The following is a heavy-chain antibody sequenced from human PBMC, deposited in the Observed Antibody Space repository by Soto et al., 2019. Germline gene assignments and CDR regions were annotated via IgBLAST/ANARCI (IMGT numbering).Heavy chain of an antibody. CDR1: GFTANNKY. CDR3: ATRIIRGGLDY. D-gene: IGHD2-15*01. V-gene: IGHV3-66*01. Sequence: LRLSCAVSGFTANNKYMTWVRQAPGKGLDWVSLISSSDNTYYADSVKGRFTISRDDSKNTLYLLMNNLRAEDTAVYYCATRIIRGGLDYWGQGTPVTVSS. J-gene: IGHJ4*02. CDR2: ISSSDNT.